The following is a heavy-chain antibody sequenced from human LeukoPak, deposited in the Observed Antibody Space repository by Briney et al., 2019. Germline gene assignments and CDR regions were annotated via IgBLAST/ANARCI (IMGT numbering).Heavy chain of an antibody. CDR1: GFTFSSYG. V-gene: IGHV3-30*02. CDR3: AKDPYSSSWFSHYYYMDV. Sequence: LPGGSLRLSCAASGFTFSSYGMPWVRQAPGKGLEWVAFIRYDGTNKYYADSVKCRFTISRDNSKNTLYLQMNSLRAEDTAVYYCAKDPYSSSWFSHYYYMDVWGKGTTVTISS. J-gene: IGHJ6*03. CDR2: IRYDGTNK. D-gene: IGHD6-13*01.